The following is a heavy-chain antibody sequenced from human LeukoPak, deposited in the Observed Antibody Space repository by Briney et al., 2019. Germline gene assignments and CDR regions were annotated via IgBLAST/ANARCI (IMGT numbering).Heavy chain of an antibody. Sequence: SETLSLTCTVSGGSISSYYWSWIRQPPGKGLEWIGYIYYSGSTNYNPSLKSRVTISVDTSKNQFSLKLSSVTAADTAVYHCARDRGSYWGQGTLVTVSS. V-gene: IGHV4-59*01. CDR2: IYYSGST. D-gene: IGHD5-24*01. J-gene: IGHJ4*02. CDR3: ARDRGSY. CDR1: GGSISSYY.